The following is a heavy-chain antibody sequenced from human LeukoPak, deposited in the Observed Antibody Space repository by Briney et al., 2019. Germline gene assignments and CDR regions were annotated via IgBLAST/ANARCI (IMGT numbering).Heavy chain of an antibody. CDR1: SGSMSNYY. CDR2: IYYSGST. J-gene: IGHJ5*02. D-gene: IGHD3-3*01. Sequence: SETLSLTCSVSSGSMSNYYWSWIRQSPGKGLEWIGYIYYSGSTKYNPSLQSRVTILLDTAKNQFSLNLSSVTAADTALYYCARGHGSVSTFGASLRFDPWGQGTLVTVSS. CDR3: ARGHGSVSTFGASLRFDP. V-gene: IGHV4-59*01.